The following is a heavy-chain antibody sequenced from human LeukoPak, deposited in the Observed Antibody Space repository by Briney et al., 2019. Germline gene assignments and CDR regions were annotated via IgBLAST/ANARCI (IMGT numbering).Heavy chain of an antibody. V-gene: IGHV3-21*01. CDR2: ISSSSNYI. CDR3: AREWVYYDILTGTTASFDY. D-gene: IGHD3-9*01. CDR1: GFTFSSYS. J-gene: IGHJ4*02. Sequence: GGSLRLSCAASGFTFSSYSMNWVRQAPGKGLEWVSSISSSSNYIHYADSVKGRFTISRDNAKNSLYLQMNSLRAEDTAVYYCAREWVYYDILTGTTASFDYWGQGTLVTVSS.